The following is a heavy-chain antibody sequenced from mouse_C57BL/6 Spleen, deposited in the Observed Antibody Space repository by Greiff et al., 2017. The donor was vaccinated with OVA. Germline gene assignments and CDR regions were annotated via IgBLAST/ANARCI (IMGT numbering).Heavy chain of an antibody. V-gene: IGHV1-76*01. J-gene: IGHJ4*01. CDR3: ASYDGYYYYAMDY. CDR1: GYTFTDSY. CDR2: IYPGSGNT. D-gene: IGHD2-3*01. Sequence: VQLQQSGAELVRPGASVKLSCKASGYTFTDSYINWVKQRPGQGLEWIARIYPGSGNTYYNEKFKGKATLTAEKSSSTADMQLSSLTSEDSAVYFCASYDGYYYYAMDYWGQGTSVTVSS.